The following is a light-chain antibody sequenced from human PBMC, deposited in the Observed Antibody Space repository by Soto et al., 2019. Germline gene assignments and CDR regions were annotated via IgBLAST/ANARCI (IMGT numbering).Light chain of an antibody. J-gene: IGLJ1*01. CDR1: SSDVGGYNY. CDR3: SSYAGSTPYV. CDR2: EVT. Sequence: QSALTQPPSASLSPGQSVTISCTGTSSDVGGYNYVSWYQQHPGKAPKLMIYEVTKRPSGVPDRFSGSKSGNTASLTVSGLQAEDEADYYCSSYAGSTPYVFGTGTKVTVL. V-gene: IGLV2-8*01.